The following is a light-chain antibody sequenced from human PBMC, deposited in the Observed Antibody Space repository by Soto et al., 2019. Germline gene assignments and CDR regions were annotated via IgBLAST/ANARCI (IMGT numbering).Light chain of an antibody. CDR2: DAS. CDR1: QTVRNNY. V-gene: IGKV3-20*01. Sequence: VLPQSPGTLSLSPGERATLSCMASQTVRNNYLAWYQQKPGQAPRLLIYDASSRATGIPDRFSGGGSGTDFTLTISRLEPEDVEVYYCQQFSSYPLTFGGGTKVDIK. J-gene: IGKJ4*01. CDR3: QQFSSYPLT.